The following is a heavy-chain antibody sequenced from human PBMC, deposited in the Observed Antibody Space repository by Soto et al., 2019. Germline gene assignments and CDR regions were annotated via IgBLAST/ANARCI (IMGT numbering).Heavy chain of an antibody. CDR2: IYPSDSDT. J-gene: IGHJ4*02. Sequence: GESLKISCKGSGYSFDNYWIGWVRQMSGKGLEWMGIIYPSDSDTIYSPSFQGQVTISADKSITTAYLQWSSLRASDTAIYYCARQIYDSDTGPNFQYYFDSWGQGTPVTVSS. CDR3: ARQIYDSDTGPNFQYYFDS. V-gene: IGHV5-51*01. D-gene: IGHD3-22*01. CDR1: GYSFDNYW.